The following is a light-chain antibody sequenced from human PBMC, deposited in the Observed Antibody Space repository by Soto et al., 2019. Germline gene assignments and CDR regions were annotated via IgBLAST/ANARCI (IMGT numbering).Light chain of an antibody. CDR1: QSVDSAF. Sequence: EIVLTQSPGSLSLSLRERATLSCRASQSVDSAFFAWYQQKPGQPPRLLMYGASRRATGIPDRFSGSGSGTDFTLTISRLDSEDFAVYYCQQYASSLTFGQGTKVEI. J-gene: IGKJ1*01. V-gene: IGKV3-20*01. CDR3: QQYASSLT. CDR2: GAS.